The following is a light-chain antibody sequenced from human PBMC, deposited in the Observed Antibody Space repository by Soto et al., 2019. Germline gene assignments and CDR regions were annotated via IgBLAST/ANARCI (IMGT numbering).Light chain of an antibody. CDR2: GPS. V-gene: IGKV3-15*01. Sequence: EIVVTQSPATLSVSPGGGATLSCRASQSVTTDLAWYQHKPGQAPRLLIYGPSTRATGIPARFSGSGSGTEFTLTISSLQSEDFALYYCQQYDSWPWTFG. CDR3: QQYDSWPWT. J-gene: IGKJ1*01. CDR1: QSVTTD.